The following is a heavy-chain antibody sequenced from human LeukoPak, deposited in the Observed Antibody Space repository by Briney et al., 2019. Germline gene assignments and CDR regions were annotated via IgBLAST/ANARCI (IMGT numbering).Heavy chain of an antibody. CDR2: INPNSGDT. CDR3: ARAIGSSWGKVDY. Sequence: ASVKVSCKASGYIFTGYYMHWVRQAPGQGLEWMGWINPNSGDTNYAQKFQGRVTMTRDTSISTAYMELSRLRSDDTAVYYCARAIGSSWGKVDYWGQGTLVTVSS. CDR1: GYIFTGYY. D-gene: IGHD6-13*01. J-gene: IGHJ4*02. V-gene: IGHV1-2*02.